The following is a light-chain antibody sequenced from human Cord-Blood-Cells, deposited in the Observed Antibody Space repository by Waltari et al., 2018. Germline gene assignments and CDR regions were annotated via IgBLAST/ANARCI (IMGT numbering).Light chain of an antibody. CDR3: QKYNRAPLT. V-gene: IGKV1-27*01. CDR2: AAS. Sequence: DIQMTQSPSSLSASVGDRVTITCRASQGISNYLASYQQKPGKVPKLLIYAASTLQTWVPSRVRGRGSGTDVTLNISRLQPEDVATYYCQKYNRAPLTFGGGTKVEIK. J-gene: IGKJ4*01. CDR1: QGISNY.